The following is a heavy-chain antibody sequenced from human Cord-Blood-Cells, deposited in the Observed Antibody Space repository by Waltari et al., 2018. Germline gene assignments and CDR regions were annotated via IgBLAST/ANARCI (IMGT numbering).Heavy chain of an antibody. Sequence: EVQLLESGGGLVQPGGSLRLSCAASGFTFSSYAMSWVRQAPGKGLEWVSAISGSGGGTYYADSVKGRFTIARDNSKNTLYLKMNSLRAEDTAVYYCTKERLVGMDVWGQGTTVTVSS. CDR3: TKERLVGMDV. J-gene: IGHJ6*02. CDR2: ISGSGGGT. V-gene: IGHV3-23*01. CDR1: GFTFSSYA.